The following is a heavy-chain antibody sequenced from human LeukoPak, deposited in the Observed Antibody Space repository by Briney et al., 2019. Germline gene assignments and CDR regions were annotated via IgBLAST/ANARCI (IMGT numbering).Heavy chain of an antibody. D-gene: IGHD6-13*01. CDR1: GSTFSSYS. CDR2: ISSSSSYI. J-gene: IGHJ4*02. CDR3: ARDILAAAGTLDY. V-gene: IGHV3-21*01. Sequence: PGDSLRLSCAASGSTFSSYSMNWVRQAPGKGLEWVSSISSSSSYIYYADSVKGRFTISRDNAKNSLYLQMNSLRAEDTAVYYCARDILAAAGTLDYWGQGTLVTVSS.